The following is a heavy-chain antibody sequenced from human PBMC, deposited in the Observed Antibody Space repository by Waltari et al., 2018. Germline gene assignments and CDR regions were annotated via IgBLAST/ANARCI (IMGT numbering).Heavy chain of an antibody. CDR3: TRDRGLPDAFNL. J-gene: IGHJ3*01. CDR1: GFTFGPYW. CDR2: INGDGTTT. Sequence: EEQLVESGGGSVQPGGSLRLSCAASGFTFGPYWMHWVRQAPGKGLVWGSHINGDGTTTKYADSVKGRFTISRDNTKNTLYLEINSLRAEDTAVYYCTRDRGLPDAFNLWGQGTMVTVSS. V-gene: IGHV3-74*01.